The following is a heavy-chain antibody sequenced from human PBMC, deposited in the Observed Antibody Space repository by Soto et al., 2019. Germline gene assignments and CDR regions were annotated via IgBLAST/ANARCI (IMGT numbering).Heavy chain of an antibody. CDR2: ISSTGDT. CDR1: GFTFSDYD. Sequence: PGGSLRLSCAASGFTFSDYDMHWVRQSPGKGLEWVSIISSTGDTHYLDSVKGQLTVSRENAKNSLYLQMNSLRAEDTAVYYCARARLRQQLRTYYHGMEVFGQVPTVTVSS. V-gene: IGHV3-13*01. CDR3: ARARLRQQLRTYYHGMEV. J-gene: IGHJ6*02. D-gene: IGHD6-13*01.